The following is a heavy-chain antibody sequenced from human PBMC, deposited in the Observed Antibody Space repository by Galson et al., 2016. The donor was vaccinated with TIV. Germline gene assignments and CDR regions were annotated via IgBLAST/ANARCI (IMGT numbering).Heavy chain of an antibody. V-gene: IGHV3-11*05. CDR1: GFAFSDYY. D-gene: IGHD5-18*01. CDR3: TKARGYGYGSPQDYYYGMDV. Sequence: SLRLSCAASGFAFSDYYMTWIRQAPGKGLEWISYIGPTSKYATYADSVKGRFTISRDNAKNSLYLQMNSLRLEDTALYYCTKARGYGYGSPQDYYYGMDVWGQGTTVIVSS. CDR2: IGPTSKYA. J-gene: IGHJ6*02.